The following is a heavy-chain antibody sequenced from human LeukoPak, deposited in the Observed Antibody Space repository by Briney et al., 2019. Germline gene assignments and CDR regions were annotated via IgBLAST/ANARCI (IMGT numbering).Heavy chain of an antibody. D-gene: IGHD1-26*01. V-gene: IGHV3-48*02. CDR1: GFTFSSYS. Sequence: GGSLRLSCAASGFTFSSYSMNWVRQAPGKGLAWVSYISSSSPIYYADSVKGRFTISRDNAKNSLYLQMNSLRDEDTAVYYCARDQRGASIVGATFDYFDYWGQGTLVTVSS. J-gene: IGHJ4*02. CDR3: ARDQRGASIVGATFDYFDY. CDR2: ISSSSPI.